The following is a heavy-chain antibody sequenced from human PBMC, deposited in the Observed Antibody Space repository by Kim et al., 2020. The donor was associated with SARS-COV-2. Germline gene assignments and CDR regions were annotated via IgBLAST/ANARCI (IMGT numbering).Heavy chain of an antibody. V-gene: IGHV3-33*01. D-gene: IGHD3-10*01. J-gene: IGHJ4*02. Sequence: ADSVTGRFTISRDNSKNTLYLQMNSLRAEDTAVYYCARGITMVRGVDFDYWGQGTLVTVSS. CDR3: ARGITMVRGVDFDY.